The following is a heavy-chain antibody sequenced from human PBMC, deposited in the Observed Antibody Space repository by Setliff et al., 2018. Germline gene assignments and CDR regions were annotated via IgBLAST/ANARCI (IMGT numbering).Heavy chain of an antibody. V-gene: IGHV4-39*01. CDR3: ARIGHFDFWRGFGVGAFDL. Sequence: SETLSLTCIVSGGSIGSGDIHWYWGWIRQPPGKGLEWVASIYYSGKTYSNPSFKSRVTMSLDKSKNQFSLKLASVTAADTALYYCARIGHFDFWRGFGVGAFDLWGHGSVVTVSS. CDR2: IYYSGKT. D-gene: IGHD3-3*01. J-gene: IGHJ3*01. CDR1: GGSIGSGDIHWY.